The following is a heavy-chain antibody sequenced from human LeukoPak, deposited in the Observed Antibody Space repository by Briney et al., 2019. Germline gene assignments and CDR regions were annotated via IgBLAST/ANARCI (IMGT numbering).Heavy chain of an antibody. J-gene: IGHJ2*01. CDR3: ATTQKYYYGSGSNPAYFDL. V-gene: IGHV3-23*01. CDR1: GFTFSDYA. Sequence: GGSLRLSCAASGFTFSDYAMIWVRQAPGKGLEWVSAISARWSSTYYADSVKGRFTISRDNSKNTLYLQMNSLRAEDTAVYYCATTQKYYYGSGSNPAYFDLWGRGTLVTVSS. CDR2: ISARWSST. D-gene: IGHD3-10*01.